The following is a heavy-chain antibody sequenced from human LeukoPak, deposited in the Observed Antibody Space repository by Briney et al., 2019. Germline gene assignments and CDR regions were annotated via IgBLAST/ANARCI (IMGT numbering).Heavy chain of an antibody. Sequence: SETLSLTCTVSGGSISGYYWTWIRQPPGKGLEWIGYMYYNGNTNYNPSLKSRVTISVDPSKNQFSLKLTSVTTADTAVYYCARVGARGGNSDPWGQGTLVTVSS. D-gene: IGHD3-16*01. V-gene: IGHV4-59*12. CDR2: MYYNGNT. CDR1: GGSISGYY. CDR3: ARVGARGGNSDP. J-gene: IGHJ5*02.